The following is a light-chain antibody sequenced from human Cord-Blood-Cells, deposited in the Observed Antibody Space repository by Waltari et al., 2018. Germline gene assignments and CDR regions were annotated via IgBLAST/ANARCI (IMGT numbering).Light chain of an antibody. V-gene: IGKV4-1*01. Sequence: DIVMTQSPESLAVSLGERATINCKSSQSVLYSSNNKNYLAWYQQKPGQPPKLLIYWASTRESGVPDRFSGSGSGTDFTLTISSLQAEDVAVYYCQQYYSTPLTFGPGTKVDIK. J-gene: IGKJ3*01. CDR3: QQYYSTPLT. CDR1: QSVLYSSNNKNY. CDR2: WAS.